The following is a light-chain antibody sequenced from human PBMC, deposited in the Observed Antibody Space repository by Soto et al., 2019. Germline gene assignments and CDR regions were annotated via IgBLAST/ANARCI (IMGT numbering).Light chain of an antibody. J-gene: IGKJ4*01. Sequence: EIVLTQSPATLSLSPGERATLSCRASQSVSSYLAWYQQKPGQVPRLLIYDASNRATGIPARFSGSGSGTDFTLTISSLQSEDFAVYYCQEYNNWHPVTFGGGTKVDIK. CDR1: QSVSSY. CDR2: DAS. CDR3: QEYNNWHPVT. V-gene: IGKV3-11*01.